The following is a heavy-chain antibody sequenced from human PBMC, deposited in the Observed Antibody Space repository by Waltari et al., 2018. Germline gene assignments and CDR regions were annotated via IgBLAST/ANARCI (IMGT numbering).Heavy chain of an antibody. V-gene: IGHV1-24*01. D-gene: IGHD3-16*02. CDR3: ATAKDPYDYVWGSYRPPHY. Sequence: QVQLVQSGAEVKKPGASVKVSCKVSGYTLTELSMHWVRQAPGKGLEWMGGFDPEDGETTYAQKFQGRGTMTEDTSTDTAYMELSSLRSEDTAVYYCATAKDPYDYVWGSYRPPHYWGQGTLVTVSS. CDR2: FDPEDGET. CDR1: GYTLTELS. J-gene: IGHJ4*02.